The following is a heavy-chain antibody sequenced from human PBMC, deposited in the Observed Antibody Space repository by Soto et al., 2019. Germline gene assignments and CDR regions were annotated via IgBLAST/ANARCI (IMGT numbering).Heavy chain of an antibody. Sequence: EVQLLESGGGLVQPGGSLTLSCAASGFNFNIYAMSWVRQALGKGMEWVSSITRNGGSTYYADSAQGRFTVSRDNSKATLHLQMNSLRGEDTAVYFCVKDYRATSTAWGQGTLVTVSS. D-gene: IGHD3-16*02. J-gene: IGHJ4*02. CDR1: GFNFNIYA. CDR3: VKDYRATSTA. CDR2: ITRNGGST. V-gene: IGHV3-23*01.